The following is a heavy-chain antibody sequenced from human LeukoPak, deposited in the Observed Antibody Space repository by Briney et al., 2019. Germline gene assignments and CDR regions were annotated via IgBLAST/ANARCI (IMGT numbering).Heavy chain of an antibody. V-gene: IGHV3-7*03. CDR1: GFTFSSHW. Sequence: GGPLRLSCAASGFTFSSHWMSWVRQSPGMGLEWVANINQDGSDKHYVDSVEGRFTISRDNAERSLYLQMNSLRAEDTAVYYCARDHVAPGLIFDSWGQGTLVTVSS. CDR3: ARDHVAPGLIFDS. J-gene: IGHJ4*02. D-gene: IGHD3-16*01. CDR2: INQDGSDK.